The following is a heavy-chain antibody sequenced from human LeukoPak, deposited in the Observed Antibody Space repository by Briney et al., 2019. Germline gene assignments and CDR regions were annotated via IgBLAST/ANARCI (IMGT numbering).Heavy chain of an antibody. CDR3: ARDVHSSSWYFGPYFDY. J-gene: IGHJ4*02. CDR2: ISYDGSNK. V-gene: IGHV3-30-3*01. D-gene: IGHD6-13*01. CDR1: GFTFSSYA. Sequence: PGGSLRLSCAASGFTFSSYAMHWVRQAPGKGLEWVAVISYDGSNKYYADSVKGRFTISRDNSKNTLYLQMNSLRAEDTAVYYCARDVHSSSWYFGPYFDYWGQGTLVTVSS.